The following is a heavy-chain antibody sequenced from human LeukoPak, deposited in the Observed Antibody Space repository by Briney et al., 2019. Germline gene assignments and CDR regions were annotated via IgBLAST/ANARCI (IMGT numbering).Heavy chain of an antibody. CDR1: GFTFSSYW. CDR2: IKQDGSEK. Sequence: PGGSLRLSCAASGFTFSSYWMSWVRQAPGKGQEWVANIKQDGSEKYYVDSVKGRFTISRDNAKNSLYLQMNSLRAEDTAVYYCASFSGYEYYYYGMDVWGKGTTVTVSS. J-gene: IGHJ6*04. V-gene: IGHV3-7*03. CDR3: ASFSGYEYYYYGMDV. D-gene: IGHD5-12*01.